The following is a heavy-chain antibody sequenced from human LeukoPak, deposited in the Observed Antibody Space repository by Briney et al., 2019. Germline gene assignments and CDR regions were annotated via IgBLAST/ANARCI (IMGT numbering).Heavy chain of an antibody. CDR3: ARDAPSYYYDSSGRYTYFDY. CDR2: IIPIFGTA. CDR1: RGTFSSYA. V-gene: IGHV1-69*05. J-gene: IGHJ4*02. D-gene: IGHD3-22*01. Sequence: SVKVSCKASRGTFSSYAISWVRQAPGQGLEWMGGIIPIFGTANYAQKFQGRVTITTDESTSTAYMELSSLRSEDTAVYYCARDAPSYYYDSSGRYTYFDYWGQGTLVTVSS.